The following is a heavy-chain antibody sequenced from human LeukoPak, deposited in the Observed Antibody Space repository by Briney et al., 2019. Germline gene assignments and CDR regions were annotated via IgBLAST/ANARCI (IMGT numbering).Heavy chain of an antibody. D-gene: IGHD3-22*01. V-gene: IGHV3-30*04. J-gene: IGHJ4*02. Sequence: TGGSLRLSCAASGFTFGSYAMHWVRQAPGKGLEWVAVISYDGSNKYYADSVKGRFTISRDNSKNTLYLQMNSLRAEDTAVYYCARALDSSGRRDYWGQGTLVTVSS. CDR3: ARALDSSGRRDY. CDR1: GFTFGSYA. CDR2: ISYDGSNK.